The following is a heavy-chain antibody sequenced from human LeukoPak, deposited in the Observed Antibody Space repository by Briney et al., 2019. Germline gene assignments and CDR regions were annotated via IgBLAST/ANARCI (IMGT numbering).Heavy chain of an antibody. D-gene: IGHD1-1*01. CDR2: IFNSGST. J-gene: IGHJ4*02. CDR3: VRHYRLNTGFDY. Sequence: SETLSLTCAVYGGSFSGYYWGWIRQPPGKGLEWIGSIFNSGSTYYNSSLQSRVTISVDTSKNQFSLRLSSVTAADTAVYYCVRHYRLNTGFDYWGQGTLVTVSS. CDR1: GGSFSGYY. V-gene: IGHV4-34*12.